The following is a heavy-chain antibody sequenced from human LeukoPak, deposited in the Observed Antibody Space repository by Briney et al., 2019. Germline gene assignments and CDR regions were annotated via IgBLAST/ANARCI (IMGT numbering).Heavy chain of an antibody. Sequence: PSQTLSLTCTVSGGSISSGGYYWSWIRQHPGKGLEWIGYIYYSGSTYYNPSLKSRVTISVDTSKNQFSLKLSSVTAADTAVYYCARVRPPLVFGVDWGQGTLVTVSS. CDR2: IYYSGST. CDR1: GGSISSGGYY. V-gene: IGHV4-31*03. D-gene: IGHD3-3*01. J-gene: IGHJ4*02. CDR3: ARVRPPLVFGVD.